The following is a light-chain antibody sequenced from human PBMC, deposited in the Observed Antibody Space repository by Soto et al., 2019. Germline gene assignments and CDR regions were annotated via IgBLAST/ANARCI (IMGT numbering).Light chain of an antibody. CDR2: EVS. CDR3: LSYTSSGTYV. J-gene: IGLJ1*01. V-gene: IGLV2-14*01. Sequence: QPVLTQPASVSGSPGQSITISCTGTSSDVGNYKYVSWYQQHPGKAPKLIIYEVSNWPSGVSDRFSGSKSGNTASLTISGLQAEDETDYYCLSYTSSGTYVFGTGTKVTVL. CDR1: SSDVGNYKY.